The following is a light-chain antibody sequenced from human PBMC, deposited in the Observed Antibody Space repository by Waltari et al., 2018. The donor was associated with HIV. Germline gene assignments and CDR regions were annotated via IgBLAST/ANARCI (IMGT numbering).Light chain of an antibody. Sequence: YELTQPPSVAVSPGQTARITCSGDALPKQYAYWYQQKPGQAPVLVLYKDTARPSVIPQRFSGSSSGTTVTLTISGVQAEDDADYYCLSADTSVPWVFGGGTKLTVL. CDR1: ALPKQY. V-gene: IGLV3-25*03. CDR3: LSADTSVPWV. CDR2: KDT. J-gene: IGLJ3*02.